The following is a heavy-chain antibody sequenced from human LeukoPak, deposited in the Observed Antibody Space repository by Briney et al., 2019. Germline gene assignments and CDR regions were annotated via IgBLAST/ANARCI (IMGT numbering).Heavy chain of an antibody. CDR2: IYHTGST. Sequence: SETLSLTCTVSGHSIINSYYWGWIRQPPGKGLEWIGSIYHTGSTYYNPSLKSRVTISVDTSKNQFSLNLSSVTAADTAVYFCARDEGSSYPFDYWGQGTLVTVSS. J-gene: IGHJ4*02. V-gene: IGHV4-38-2*02. D-gene: IGHD2-2*01. CDR1: GHSIINSYY. CDR3: ARDEGSSYPFDY.